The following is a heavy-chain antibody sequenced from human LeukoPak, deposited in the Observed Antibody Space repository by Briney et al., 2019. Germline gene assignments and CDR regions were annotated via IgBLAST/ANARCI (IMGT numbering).Heavy chain of an antibody. V-gene: IGHV5-51*01. J-gene: IGHJ5*02. CDR3: ARQRVAAAGSIWFDP. D-gene: IGHD6-13*01. Sequence: GESLKISCKGSGYSFTSYWIGWVRQMPGKGLEWMGIIYPGGSDTRYSPSFQGQVTISADKSISTAYLQWSSLKASDTAIYYCARQRVAAAGSIWFDPWGQGTLVTVSS. CDR1: GYSFTSYW. CDR2: IYPGGSDT.